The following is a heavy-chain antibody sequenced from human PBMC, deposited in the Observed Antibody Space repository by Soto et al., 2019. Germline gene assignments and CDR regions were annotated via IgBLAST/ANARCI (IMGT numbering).Heavy chain of an antibody. J-gene: IGHJ6*03. CDR2: IHYSGRT. V-gene: IGHV4-31*03. Sequence: QVQLQESGPGLVKPSQTLSLTCTVSGGPISSGGYYWTWVHQPPGKGLEWIGYIHYSGRTFYNPSLESRVIISLDTSENQFSLKLTSVTAADTAVYYCARFSPPGYYYMDVWGKGTSVTVAS. CDR3: ARFSPPGYYYMDV. CDR1: GGPISSGGYY.